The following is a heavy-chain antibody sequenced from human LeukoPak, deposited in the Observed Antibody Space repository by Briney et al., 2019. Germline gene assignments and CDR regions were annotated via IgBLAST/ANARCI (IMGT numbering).Heavy chain of an antibody. D-gene: IGHD6-13*01. V-gene: IGHV1-18*01. Sequence: ASVKVSCKASGYTFTSYGISWVRQAPGQGLEWMRWISAYSGNTNYAQKLQGSVTMTTDTSTSTAYMELRSLRSDDTAVYYCARDSPASGIAPTFDRWGQGTLVTVSS. CDR3: ARDSPASGIAPTFDR. CDR2: ISAYSGNT. CDR1: GYTFTSYG. J-gene: IGHJ5*02.